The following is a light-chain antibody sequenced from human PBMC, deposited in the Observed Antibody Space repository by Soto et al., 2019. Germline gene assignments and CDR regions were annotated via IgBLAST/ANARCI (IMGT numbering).Light chain of an antibody. Sequence: PGERATLACGASQSVTNNFLAWYQQKPGQAPRILIYGASSRATGVPDRFSGSGSGTDFTLTISRLEPGDFAVYYCQQYCTPLFTFGPGTKVDIK. V-gene: IGKV3-20*01. CDR3: QQYCTPLFT. J-gene: IGKJ3*01. CDR1: QSVTNNF. CDR2: GAS.